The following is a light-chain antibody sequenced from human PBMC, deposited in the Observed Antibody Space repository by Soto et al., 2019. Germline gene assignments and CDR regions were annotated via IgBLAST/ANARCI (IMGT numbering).Light chain of an antibody. V-gene: IGKV1-12*01. CDR2: SAS. J-gene: IGKJ4*01. CDR3: QQANSFLFT. CDR1: QDISTW. Sequence: IQMTQSPSSVSASVGDRVTITCLASQDISTWLAWFQQKPGKAPKLLISSASSLQSGVPSRFSGSGSGTDFTLTITSLQPEDFATYYCQQANSFLFTFGGGTKVEIK.